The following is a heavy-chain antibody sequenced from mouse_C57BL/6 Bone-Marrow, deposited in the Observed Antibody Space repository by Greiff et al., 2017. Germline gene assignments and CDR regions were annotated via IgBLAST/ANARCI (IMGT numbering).Heavy chain of an antibody. CDR3: AREAGSDY. Sequence: EVQLVESGPGLVKPSQSLSLTCSFTGYSITSGYYWNWIRQFPGNKLEWMGYISYDGSNNYNPSLKNRISITRDTSKNQFFLKLNSVTTEDTATYYCAREAGSDYWGQGTTLTVSS. J-gene: IGHJ2*01. D-gene: IGHD1-1*01. V-gene: IGHV3-6*01. CDR2: ISYDGSN. CDR1: GYSITSGYY.